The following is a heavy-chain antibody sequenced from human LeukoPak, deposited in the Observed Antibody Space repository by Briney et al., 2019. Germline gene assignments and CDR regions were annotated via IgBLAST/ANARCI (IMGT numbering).Heavy chain of an antibody. Sequence: GGSLRLSCAASGVTLGTYAMSWVRQAPGKGLEWVSAISGSGGSTYYADSVKGRFTISRDNSKNTLYLQMNSLRAEDTAVYYCAKSPPYYYDSSGYYLGNFYYFDYWGQGTLVTVSS. J-gene: IGHJ4*02. CDR3: AKSPPYYYDSSGYYLGNFYYFDY. D-gene: IGHD3-22*01. V-gene: IGHV3-23*01. CDR2: ISGSGGST. CDR1: GVTLGTYA.